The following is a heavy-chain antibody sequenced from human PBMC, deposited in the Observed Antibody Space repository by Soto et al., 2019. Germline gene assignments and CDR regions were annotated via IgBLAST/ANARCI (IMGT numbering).Heavy chain of an antibody. D-gene: IGHD5-18*01. CDR3: ARRYGYSFDY. V-gene: IGHV4-59*08. CDR1: GGSISSYY. CDR2: IYYSGST. Sequence: QVQLQESGPGLVKPSETLSLTCTVSGGSISSYYWSWIRQPPGKGLEWIGYIYYSGSTNYNPSLKRRATISSAASKNQFTLILSSAAGAHTAVHYCARRYGYSFDYWGQGTLVTVSS. J-gene: IGHJ4*02.